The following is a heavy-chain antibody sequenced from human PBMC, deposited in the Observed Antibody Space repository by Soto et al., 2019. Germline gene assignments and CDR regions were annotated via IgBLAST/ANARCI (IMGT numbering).Heavy chain of an antibody. D-gene: IGHD3-10*01. CDR3: ARGRYCLTARWFPNCFDS. Sequence: SETLSLTCSVSGDSISNLDYFWAWIRQPPGQALEYIGYIYKSATTYYNPSFEIRVAISVDTTKSQFSLNVTSVTAADTAVYFCARGRYCLTARWFPNCFDSWGQGALVTVSS. CDR1: GDSISNLDYF. J-gene: IGHJ5*01. V-gene: IGHV4-30-4*01. CDR2: IYKSATT.